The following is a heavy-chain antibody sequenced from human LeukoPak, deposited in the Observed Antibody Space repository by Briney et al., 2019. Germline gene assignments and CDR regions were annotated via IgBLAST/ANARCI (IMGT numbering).Heavy chain of an antibody. D-gene: IGHD5-18*01. J-gene: IGHJ4*02. Sequence: SETLSLTCTVSGGSISNYYWSWIRQPPGKGLEWIGYIYYSGSTNYNPSLKSRVTISVDTSKNQFSLKLSSVTAADTAVYYCARQNPLDTAIDWGQGTLVTVSS. CDR3: ARQNPLDTAID. CDR2: IYYSGST. CDR1: GGSISNYY. V-gene: IGHV4-59*08.